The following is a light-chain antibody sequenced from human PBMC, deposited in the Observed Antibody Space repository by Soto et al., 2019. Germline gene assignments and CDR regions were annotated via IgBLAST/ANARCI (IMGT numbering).Light chain of an antibody. CDR2: EVT. V-gene: IGLV2-8*01. J-gene: IGLJ1*01. CDR3: NSYVGSNNYV. Sequence: QSALPQPPSSSGSPGQSVTISCIGTASDIGRYNYVSWYQHHPGKAPKLIIYEVTKRPSGVPDRFSGSKSGNTASLTVSGLQADDEADYYCNSYVGSNNYVFGTGTKVNVL. CDR1: ASDIGRYNY.